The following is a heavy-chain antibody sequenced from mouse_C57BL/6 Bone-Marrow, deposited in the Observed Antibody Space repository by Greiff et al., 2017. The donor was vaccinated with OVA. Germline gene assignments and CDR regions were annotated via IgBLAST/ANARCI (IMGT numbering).Heavy chain of an antibody. J-gene: IGHJ1*03. V-gene: IGHV1-63*01. CDR2: IYPGGGYT. CDR3: ARRNSNYYPYWYFDV. Sequence: VQLQESGAELVRPGTSVKMSCKASGYTFTNYWIGWAKQRPGHGLEWIGDIYPGGGYTNYNEKFKGKGTLTAEKSSSTAYMQFSSLTSEDSAIYYCARRNSNYYPYWYFDVWGTGTTVTVSS. CDR1: GYTFTNYW. D-gene: IGHD2-5*01.